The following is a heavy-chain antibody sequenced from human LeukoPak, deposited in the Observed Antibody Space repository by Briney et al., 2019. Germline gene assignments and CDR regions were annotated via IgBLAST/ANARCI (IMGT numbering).Heavy chain of an antibody. J-gene: IGHJ6*04. Sequence: SETLSLTCTVSGGSISSYYWSWIRQPPGKGLEWIGYIYYSGSTNYNPSLKSRVTISVDTSKNQFSLKLSSVTAADTAVYYCARDRAGSRFLIDVWGKGTTVTVSS. V-gene: IGHV4-59*01. CDR1: GGSISSYY. CDR2: IYYSGST. D-gene: IGHD3-3*01. CDR3: ARDRAGSRFLIDV.